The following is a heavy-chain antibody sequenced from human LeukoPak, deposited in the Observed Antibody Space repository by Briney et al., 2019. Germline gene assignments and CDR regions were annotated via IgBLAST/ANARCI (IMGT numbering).Heavy chain of an antibody. V-gene: IGHV3-23*01. J-gene: IGHJ4*02. CDR2: ISGSGGST. CDR3: AKEADYYGSGSRDY. D-gene: IGHD3-10*01. CDR1: GFTFSSYA. Sequence: GGSLRLSCAASGFTFSSYAMSWVRQAPGKGLEWVSAISGSGGSTYYVDSVKGRFTISRDNSKNTLYLQMDSLRAEDTAVYYCAKEADYYGSGSRDYWGQGTLVTVSS.